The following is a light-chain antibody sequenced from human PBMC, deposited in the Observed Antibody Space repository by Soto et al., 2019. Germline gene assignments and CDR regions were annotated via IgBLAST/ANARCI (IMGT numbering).Light chain of an antibody. CDR3: QVWDSSGDPV. CDR2: YNS. V-gene: IGLV3-21*01. J-gene: IGLJ7*01. Sequence: SYELTQPPSVSVAPGETASITCGGTNIGSYSVHWYQQKPGQAPVMVIYYNSDRPSEIPERFSGSNSGNTATLTISRVEAGDEADYYCQVWDSSGDPVFGGGTQLTVL. CDR1: NIGSYS.